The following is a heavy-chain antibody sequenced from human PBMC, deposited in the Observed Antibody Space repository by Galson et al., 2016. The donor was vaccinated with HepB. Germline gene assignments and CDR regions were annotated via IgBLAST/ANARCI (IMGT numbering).Heavy chain of an antibody. D-gene: IGHD4-17*01. Sequence: SLRLSCATSGFTFSSYWMTWVRQAPGKGLEWAANINQDGIEKYYVGSVEGRFTISRDNAKKSLYLQMDSLRAEDTAFYYCARSGEPSWGQGTLVTVSS. V-gene: IGHV3-7*01. CDR3: ARSGEPS. J-gene: IGHJ5*02. CDR2: INQDGIEK. CDR1: GFTFSSYW.